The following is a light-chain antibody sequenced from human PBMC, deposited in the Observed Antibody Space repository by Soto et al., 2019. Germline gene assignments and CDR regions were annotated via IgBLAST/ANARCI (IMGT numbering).Light chain of an antibody. CDR2: DAS. CDR1: QSVNSY. CDR3: QQRSNWVT. Sequence: EIVLTQSPATLSLAPGERAMLSCRASQSVNSYLAWYQHKPGQAPRLLIYDASNRATGIPARFSGSGSGTDFTLTISSLEPEDFAVYYCQQRSNWVTFGPGTKVDIK. V-gene: IGKV3-11*01. J-gene: IGKJ3*01.